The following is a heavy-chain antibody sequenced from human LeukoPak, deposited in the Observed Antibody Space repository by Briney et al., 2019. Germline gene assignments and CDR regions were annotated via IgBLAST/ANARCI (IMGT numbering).Heavy chain of an antibody. J-gene: IGHJ6*02. CDR3: AKDWEPLVVPAAMGDYYYYGMDV. Sequence: GGSLRLSCAASGFTFDVYAMHWVRQAPGKGLEWVAVISYDGSNKYYADSVKGRFTISRDNSKNTLYLQMNSLRAEDTAVYYCAKDWEPLVVPAAMGDYYYYGMDVWGQGTTVTVSS. D-gene: IGHD2-2*01. V-gene: IGHV3-30*18. CDR2: ISYDGSNK. CDR1: GFTFDVYA.